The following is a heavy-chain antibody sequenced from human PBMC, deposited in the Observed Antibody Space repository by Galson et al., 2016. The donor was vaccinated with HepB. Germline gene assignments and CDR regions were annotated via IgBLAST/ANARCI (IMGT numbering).Heavy chain of an antibody. J-gene: IGHJ4*02. CDR1: GFTFSGSA. V-gene: IGHV3-73*01. CDR2: IRSKANNYAT. Sequence: SPRLSRAASGFTFSGSAMHWVRQASGKGLEWVGRIRSKANNYATAYAASVKGRFTISRDDSKNTAYLQMNSLKTEDTAVYYCTSLTIFGVATNYWGQGTLVTVSS. D-gene: IGHD3-3*01. CDR3: TSLTIFGVATNY.